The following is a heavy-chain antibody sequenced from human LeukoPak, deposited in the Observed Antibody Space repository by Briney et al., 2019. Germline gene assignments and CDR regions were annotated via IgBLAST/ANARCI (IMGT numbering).Heavy chain of an antibody. Sequence: PGGSLRLSCAASGFTFDDYGMHWVRQAPGKGLEWVSGISWSSGRMGYADSVKGRFSISRDNAKNCLYLQMNSLRADDAALYYCAKGGHCSSTSCSPDYWGQGTLATVSS. CDR1: GFTFDDYG. V-gene: IGHV3-9*01. D-gene: IGHD2-2*01. J-gene: IGHJ4*02. CDR2: ISWSSGRM. CDR3: AKGGHCSSTSCSPDY.